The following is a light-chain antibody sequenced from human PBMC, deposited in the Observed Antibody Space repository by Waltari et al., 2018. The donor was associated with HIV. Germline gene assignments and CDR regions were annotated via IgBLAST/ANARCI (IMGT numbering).Light chain of an antibody. V-gene: IGLV3-1*01. CDR3: QAWDSGIH. Sequence: SYELTQPPSVSVSPGQTVSITCSGDKLADKYVCWYQQRSGQSPVVVIYQDTKRPSGIPEGVSGSNSGNTATLTISGTQAVDEAIYYCQAWDSGIHFGGGTKLTVV. CDR1: KLADKY. CDR2: QDT. J-gene: IGLJ2*01.